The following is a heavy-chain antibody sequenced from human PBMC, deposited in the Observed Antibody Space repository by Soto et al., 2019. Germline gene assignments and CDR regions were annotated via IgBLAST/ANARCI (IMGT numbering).Heavy chain of an antibody. CDR1: GGCFSGYY. Sequence: PXASLSLTCAVYGGCFSGYYWSGIRQPPGKGLEWIGEINHSGSTNYNPSLKSRVTISVDTSKNQFSLKLSSVTAADTAVYYCARGRGSSGVVRYYYYGMDVWGQRTTVTVSS. V-gene: IGHV4-34*01. D-gene: IGHD6-6*01. J-gene: IGHJ6*02. CDR2: INHSGST. CDR3: ARGRGSSGVVRYYYYGMDV.